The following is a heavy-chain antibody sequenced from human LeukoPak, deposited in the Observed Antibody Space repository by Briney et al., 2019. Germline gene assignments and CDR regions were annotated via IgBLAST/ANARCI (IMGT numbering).Heavy chain of an antibody. J-gene: IGHJ2*01. V-gene: IGHV3-23*01. CDR3: AKDLTVTEDWYFDL. CDR1: GFTFSSYA. Sequence: PGGSLRLSCAASGFTFSSYAMTWVRQAPGKGLEWVSALSGSGGSTYYADSVEGRFTISRDNSKNTLYLQMNSLRAEDTAVYYCAKDLTVTEDWYFDLWGRGTLVTVSS. D-gene: IGHD4-17*01. CDR2: LSGSGGST.